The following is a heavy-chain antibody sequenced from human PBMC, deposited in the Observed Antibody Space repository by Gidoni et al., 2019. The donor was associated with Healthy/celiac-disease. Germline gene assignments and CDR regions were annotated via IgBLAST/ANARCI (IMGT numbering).Heavy chain of an antibody. Sequence: QVQLQESGPGLVKPSQTLSLTCTVSGGSISSGAYYWSWIRPPPGKALEWIGYIYYSGSTYYNPSLKSRVTISVDTSKNQFSLKLSSVTAADTAVYYCARGYYDSSGYFGHFDYWGQGTLVTVSS. CDR2: IYYSGST. CDR1: GGSISSGAYY. D-gene: IGHD3-22*01. V-gene: IGHV4-30-4*01. CDR3: ARGYYDSSGYFGHFDY. J-gene: IGHJ4*02.